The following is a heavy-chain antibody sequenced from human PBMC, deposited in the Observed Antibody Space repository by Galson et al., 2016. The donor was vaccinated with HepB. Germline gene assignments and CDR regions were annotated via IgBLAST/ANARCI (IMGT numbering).Heavy chain of an antibody. CDR2: IYPSRGDA. CDR1: GYTFTSYY. J-gene: IGHJ4*02. CDR3: TRELEGVYFDY. Sequence: SVKVSCKASGYTFTSYYMHWVRQAPGQGLEWMGIIYPSRGDANYAQNFQGRVTMTRDTSTSTVYMELSSLRSEDTAVYYCTRELEGVYFDYWGQGTLVTVTS. V-gene: IGHV1-46*01.